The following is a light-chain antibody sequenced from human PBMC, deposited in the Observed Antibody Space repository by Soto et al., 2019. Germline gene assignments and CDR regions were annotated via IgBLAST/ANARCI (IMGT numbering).Light chain of an antibody. CDR3: QQYNNWPIT. V-gene: IGKV3-15*01. CDR1: QSFSSN. J-gene: IGKJ5*01. Sequence: AQSPGTLSLSPWEIATLSCRASQSFSSNLAWYQQKPGQAPRLLIYGASTRATGIPARFSGSGSGTEFTLTISSLQSEDFEVYYCQQYNNWPITFGQGTRLEI. CDR2: GAS.